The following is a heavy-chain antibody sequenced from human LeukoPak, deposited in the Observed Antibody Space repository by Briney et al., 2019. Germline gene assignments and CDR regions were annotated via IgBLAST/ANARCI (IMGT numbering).Heavy chain of an antibody. Sequence: SVKVSCKASGGTFISYAISWVRQAPGQGLEWMGGIIPIFGTANYAQKFQGRVTITADESTSTAYMELSSLRSEDTAVYYCATDCSGGSCYSDYFDYWGQGTLVTVSS. J-gene: IGHJ4*02. CDR2: IIPIFGTA. D-gene: IGHD2-15*01. V-gene: IGHV1-69*01. CDR1: GGTFISYA. CDR3: ATDCSGGSCYSDYFDY.